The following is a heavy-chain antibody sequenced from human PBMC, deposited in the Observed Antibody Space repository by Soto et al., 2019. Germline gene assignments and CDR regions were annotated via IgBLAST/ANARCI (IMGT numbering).Heavy chain of an antibody. D-gene: IGHD3-9*01. V-gene: IGHV1-8*01. J-gene: IGHJ6*02. CDR3: ARVDYDILTGYSHYGMDV. CDR1: GYTFTSYD. CDR2: MNPNSGNT. Sequence: ASVKVSCKASGYTFTSYDINWVRQATGQGLEWMGWMNPNSGNTGYAQKFQGRVTMTRNTSISTAYMELSSLRSEDTAVYYCARVDYDILTGYSHYGMDVWGQGTTVTVSS.